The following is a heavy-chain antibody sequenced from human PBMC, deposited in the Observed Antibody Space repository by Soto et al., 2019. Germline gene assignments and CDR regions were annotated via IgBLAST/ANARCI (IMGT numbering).Heavy chain of an antibody. V-gene: IGHV3-74*01. D-gene: IGHD6-19*01. CDR1: GFTFSSYW. Sequence: EVRLVESGGGLVQPGGSLRLSCAASGFTFSSYWMHWVRQAPGKGLVWVSRINNDGSGTHYADSVKGRFTISRDNAKNTLYLQMNSRRAEDTAVYYCAREPVAVGYGVDFWGQGTTVTVSS. CDR3: AREPVAVGYGVDF. J-gene: IGHJ6*02. CDR2: INNDGSGT.